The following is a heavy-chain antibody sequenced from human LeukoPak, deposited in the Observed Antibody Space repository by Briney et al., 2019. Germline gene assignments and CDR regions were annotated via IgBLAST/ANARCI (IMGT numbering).Heavy chain of an antibody. Sequence: SETLSLTCTVSGGSISSSSYYWGWIRQPPGKWLEWIGSIYYSGSTYYNPSLKSRVTISVDTSKNQFSLKLSSVTAADTAVYYCAREGRITMVRGVGTFDIWGQGTMVTVSS. CDR2: IYYSGST. D-gene: IGHD3-10*01. J-gene: IGHJ3*02. V-gene: IGHV4-39*01. CDR3: AREGRITMVRGVGTFDI. CDR1: GGSISSSSYY.